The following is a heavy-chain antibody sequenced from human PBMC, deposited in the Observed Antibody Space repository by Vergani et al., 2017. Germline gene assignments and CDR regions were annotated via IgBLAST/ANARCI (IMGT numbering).Heavy chain of an antibody. CDR2: IYPGDSDT. Sequence: EVQLVQSGAEVKKPGESLKISCKGSGYSFTSYWIGWVRQMPGKGLEWMGIIYPGDSDTNYSPSFQGHVTISADKSISTAYLQWSSLKASDTAMYYCARKRITMVRGVIIGAFDIWGQGTMVTVSS. CDR3: ARKRITMVRGVIIGAFDI. D-gene: IGHD3-10*01. J-gene: IGHJ3*02. V-gene: IGHV5-51*03. CDR1: GYSFTSYW.